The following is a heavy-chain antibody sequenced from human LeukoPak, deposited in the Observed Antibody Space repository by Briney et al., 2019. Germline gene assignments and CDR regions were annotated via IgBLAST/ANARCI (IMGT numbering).Heavy chain of an antibody. D-gene: IGHD3-10*01. CDR2: IYFSGTT. J-gene: IGHJ6*02. CDR3: ARDYGPFGV. CDR1: GASITTYY. V-gene: IGHV4-59*01. Sequence: SETLSLTCTVSGASITTYYWSWIRQPPGKGLEWIGYIYFSGTTNYNPSLKSRVTISLDASNKQFSLRLNSVTAADTAVYYCARDYGPFGVWGQGTTVTVPS.